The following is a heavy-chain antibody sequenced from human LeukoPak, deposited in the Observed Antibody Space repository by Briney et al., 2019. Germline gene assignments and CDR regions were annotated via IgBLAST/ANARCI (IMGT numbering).Heavy chain of an antibody. CDR3: AREQWFRWEF. D-gene: IGHD3-10*01. CDR1: GFVVNDYY. Sequence: GGSLRLSCAASGFVVNDYYMSWIRLAPGKGLEWGSYISSRDNLIYYADSVKGRFTISTDNAKNAVFLQLNRLTVEDTAVYYCAREQWFRWEFWGQGVLVPVSS. CDR2: ISSRDNLI. J-gene: IGHJ4*02. V-gene: IGHV3-11*01.